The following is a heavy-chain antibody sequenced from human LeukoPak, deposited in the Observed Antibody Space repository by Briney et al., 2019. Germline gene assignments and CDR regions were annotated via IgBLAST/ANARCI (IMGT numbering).Heavy chain of an antibody. J-gene: IGHJ4*02. V-gene: IGHV1-8*03. CDR1: GYTFTSYD. D-gene: IGHD6-25*01. CDR3: ARGIAAGFDY. CDR2: MNPNSGNT. Sequence: ASVKVSCKASGYTFTSYDINWVRQATGQGLEWMGWMNPNSGNTGYAQMFQGRVTFTRNTSGSTAYMELSSLRSEDTAVYYCARGIAAGFDYWGQGTLVTVSS.